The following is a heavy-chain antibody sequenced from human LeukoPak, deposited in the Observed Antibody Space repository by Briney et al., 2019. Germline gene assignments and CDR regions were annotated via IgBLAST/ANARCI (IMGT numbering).Heavy chain of an antibody. V-gene: IGHV3-53*01. CDR2: IYSGGST. J-gene: IGHJ4*02. D-gene: IGHD5-24*01. CDR3: ASCKDGYNYFGY. CDR1: GYTVSSNY. Sequence: PGGSLRLSCAASGYTVSSNYMSWVRQAPGKGLEWVSAIYSGGSTYYADSVKGRFTISRDNSKNTLYLQMNSLRAEDTAVYYCASCKDGYNYFGYWGQGTLVTVSS.